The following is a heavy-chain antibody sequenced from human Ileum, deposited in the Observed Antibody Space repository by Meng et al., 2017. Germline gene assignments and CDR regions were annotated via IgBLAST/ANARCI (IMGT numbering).Heavy chain of an antibody. CDR3: GRGHWGLDY. CDR2: IDKSDSDR. Sequence: QLQLVQYGGGSVKPGVSLRLSCTVSGLTFRDHYMTWIRQVPGKGLEWVAYIDKSDSDRQYADSVKGRFTISRDNAKNSLQLQMDSLKAEDTAVYYCGRGHWGLDYLGQGALVTVSS. V-gene: IGHV3-11*01. D-gene: IGHD7-27*01. J-gene: IGHJ4*02. CDR1: GLTFRDHY.